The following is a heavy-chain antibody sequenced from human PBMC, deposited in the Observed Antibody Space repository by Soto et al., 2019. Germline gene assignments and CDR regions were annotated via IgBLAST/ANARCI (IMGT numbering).Heavy chain of an antibody. Sequence: QVQLQESGPGLVKPSETLSLTCTVSGGSVSSGSYYWSWIRQPPGKGLEWIGYIYYSGSTNYNPSLKSRVTISVDTSKNQFSLKLSSVTAADTAVYYCASDHGPMDYDPLSCFDPWGQGTLVTVSS. D-gene: IGHD3-22*01. CDR2: IYYSGST. CDR3: ASDHGPMDYDPLSCFDP. CDR1: GGSVSSGSYY. V-gene: IGHV4-61*01. J-gene: IGHJ5*02.